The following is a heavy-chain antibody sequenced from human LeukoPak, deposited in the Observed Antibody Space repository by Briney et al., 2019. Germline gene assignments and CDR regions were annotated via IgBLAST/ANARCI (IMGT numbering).Heavy chain of an antibody. CDR3: AKDTYYCSSTSCYYYYYYMDV. Sequence: PGGSLRLSCAASGFTVSSNYMSWVRQAPGKGLEWVSVIYSGGSTYYADSVKGRFTISRDNSKNTLYLQMNSLRAEDTAVYYCAKDTYYCSSTSCYYYYYYMDVWGKGTTVTVSS. J-gene: IGHJ6*03. CDR1: GFTVSSNY. V-gene: IGHV3-53*05. CDR2: IYSGGST. D-gene: IGHD2-2*01.